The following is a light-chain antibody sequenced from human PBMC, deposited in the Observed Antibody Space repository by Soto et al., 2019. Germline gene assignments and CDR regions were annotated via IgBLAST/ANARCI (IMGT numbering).Light chain of an antibody. J-gene: IGKJ1*01. Sequence: EIVLTQSPGTLSLSPGERATLSCRASQSVSGGSLAWYQQRPGQAPRLLIYGASSRATAIPDRFSGSGSGTDFTLTITRLEPEDFAVYYCQQYGISPRTFDQGTKVEIK. CDR3: QQYGISPRT. V-gene: IGKV3-20*01. CDR1: QSVSGGS. CDR2: GAS.